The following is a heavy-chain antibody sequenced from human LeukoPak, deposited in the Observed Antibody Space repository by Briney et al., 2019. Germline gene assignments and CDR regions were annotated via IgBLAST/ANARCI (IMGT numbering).Heavy chain of an antibody. D-gene: IGHD1-1*01. CDR2: ITWNSGAI. CDR3: AKGRRYYYFDY. J-gene: IGHJ4*02. V-gene: IGHV3-9*01. CDR1: GFTFDDYA. Sequence: GGSLRLSCAASGFTFDDYAMHWVRQAPGKGLEWVSGITWNSGAIAYADSVKGRFTISRDNSKNSLYLQMNSLRTEDTALYYCAKGRRYYYFDYWGQGTPVTVSS.